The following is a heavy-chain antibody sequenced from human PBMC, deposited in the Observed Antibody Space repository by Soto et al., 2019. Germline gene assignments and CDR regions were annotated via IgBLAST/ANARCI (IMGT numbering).Heavy chain of an antibody. V-gene: IGHV4-34*01. CDR1: GGSFSGYY. CDR3: ARLGGYCSGGSCTKNTNYYYGMDV. CDR2: INHSGST. J-gene: IGHJ6*02. Sequence: SETLSLTCAVYGGSFSGYYWSWIRQPPGKGLEWIGEINHSGSTNYNPSLKSRVTISVDTSKNQFSLKLSSVTAADTSVYYCARLGGYCSGGSCTKNTNYYYGMDVWGQGTTVTVSS. D-gene: IGHD2-15*01.